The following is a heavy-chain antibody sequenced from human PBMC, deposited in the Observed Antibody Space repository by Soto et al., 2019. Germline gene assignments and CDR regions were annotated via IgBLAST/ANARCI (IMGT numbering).Heavy chain of an antibody. CDR1: GFTFSSYG. J-gene: IGHJ4*02. Sequence: QVQLVESGGGVVQPGRSLRLSCAASGFTFSSYGMHWVRQAPGKGLEWVAVIWYDGSNKYYADSVKGRFTISRDNSKNTLCLQMNSLRAEDTAVYYCARGDRAVAAPDYWGQGTLVTVSS. D-gene: IGHD6-19*01. CDR3: ARGDRAVAAPDY. V-gene: IGHV3-33*01. CDR2: IWYDGSNK.